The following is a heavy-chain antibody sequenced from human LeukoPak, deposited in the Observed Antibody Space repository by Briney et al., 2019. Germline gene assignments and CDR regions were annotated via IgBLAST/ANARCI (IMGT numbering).Heavy chain of an antibody. V-gene: IGHV4-39*01. CDR2: IYYSGST. CDR3: XXRXXXXXPKIXFDY. Sequence: SETLSLTCTVSGGSISSSTYYWGWIRQPPGKGLEWIGSIYYSGSTYYNPSLKSRVTISVDTSKNQFSLKLSPVTAADTPVYXXXXRXXXXXPKIXFDYWGQGILVTVSS. J-gene: IGHJ4*02. CDR1: GGSISSSTYY.